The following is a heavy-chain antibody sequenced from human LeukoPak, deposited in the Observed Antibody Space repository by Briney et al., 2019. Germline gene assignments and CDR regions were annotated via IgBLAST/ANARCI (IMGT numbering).Heavy chain of an antibody. D-gene: IGHD6-13*01. Sequence: PGGSLRLSCAASGLSVSRNYISWVRQAPGKGLEWVSFIYTGTTTFYADSVKGRFTFSRDISKNTLYLQMNGLRTEDTAMYYCARDAPQVPAAGVLASWGQGTLVTVSS. V-gene: IGHV3-53*01. CDR1: GLSVSRNY. J-gene: IGHJ5*02. CDR2: IYTGTTT. CDR3: ARDAPQVPAAGVLAS.